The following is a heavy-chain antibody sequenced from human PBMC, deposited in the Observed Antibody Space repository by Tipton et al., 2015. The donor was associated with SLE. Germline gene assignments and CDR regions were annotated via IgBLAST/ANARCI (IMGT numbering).Heavy chain of an antibody. Sequence: QLVQSGGGLVQPGGSLRLSCAASGFTFSSYWMHWVRQAPGKGLVWVSRINSDGSSTSYADSVKGRFTISRDNAKNTLYLQMNSLRAEDTAVYYCAKGVPGWGPGYWGQGTLVTASS. D-gene: IGHD3-16*01. CDR2: INSDGSST. CDR3: AKGVPGWGPGY. V-gene: IGHV3-74*02. CDR1: GFTFSSYW. J-gene: IGHJ4*02.